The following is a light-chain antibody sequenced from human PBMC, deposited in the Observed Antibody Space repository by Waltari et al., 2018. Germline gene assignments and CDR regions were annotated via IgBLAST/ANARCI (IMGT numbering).Light chain of an antibody. Sequence: DIQMTQSPSSLSASVGDTVPITCRASQSISNWLAWYQQKQGKAPKLLIYKASSLQSAVPSRFSGSGSGTDFTLTISSLQPEDFATYYCLQYSSSPLTFGGGTKVEIK. CDR3: LQYSSSPLT. J-gene: IGKJ4*01. CDR2: KAS. CDR1: QSISNW. V-gene: IGKV1-12*01.